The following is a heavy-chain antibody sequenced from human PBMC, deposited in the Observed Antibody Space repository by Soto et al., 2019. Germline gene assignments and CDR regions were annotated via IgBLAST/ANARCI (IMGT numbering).Heavy chain of an antibody. CDR2: INTHSGDT. Sequence: ASVKVSCKSSGYTFIYYYLHWLRQAPGRGLEWMGWINTHSGDTYYAEKFQGRVTMTRDTSITTVFMDLSRLTSDDTALYFCARQARSYLSPRGSYCLDVWGQGTSVTVSS. CDR1: GYTFIYYY. V-gene: IGHV1-2*02. D-gene: IGHD2-21*02. J-gene: IGHJ6*02. CDR3: ARQARSYLSPRGSYCLDV.